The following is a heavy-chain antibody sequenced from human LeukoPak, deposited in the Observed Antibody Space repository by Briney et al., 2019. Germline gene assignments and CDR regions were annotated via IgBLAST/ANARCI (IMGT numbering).Heavy chain of an antibody. CDR3: ARCMVRGVPRSVFDI. CDR1: GYTFTSYG. D-gene: IGHD3-10*01. V-gene: IGHV1-18*01. CDR2: ISAYNGNT. J-gene: IGHJ3*02. Sequence: ASVKVSCKASGYTFTSYGISWVRQAPGQGLEWMGWISAYNGNTNYAQKLQGRVTMTTDTSTSTAYMELRSLRSYDTAVYYCARCMVRGVPRSVFDIWGQGTMVTVSS.